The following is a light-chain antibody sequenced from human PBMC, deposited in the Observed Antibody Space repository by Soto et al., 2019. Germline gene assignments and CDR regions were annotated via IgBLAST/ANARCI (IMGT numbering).Light chain of an antibody. Sequence: VLTQSQCPLSWSPGERATLSCGASQSVSSSYLAWYQHRPGQAPRLLIYGASSRATGIPDRFSGSGSGTDFTLTISRLEPQGFAVYYCQQYATSPALTFGGGTKVDIK. V-gene: IGKV3-20*01. CDR2: GAS. CDR3: QQYATSPALT. J-gene: IGKJ4*01. CDR1: QSVSSSY.